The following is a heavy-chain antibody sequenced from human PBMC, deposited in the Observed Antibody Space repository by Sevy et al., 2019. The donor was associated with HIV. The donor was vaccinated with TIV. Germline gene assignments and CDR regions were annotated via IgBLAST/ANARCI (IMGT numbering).Heavy chain of an antibody. CDR3: VKGLGMVQGALLSDDI. Sequence: GESLKISCAASGFTFNTYGMHWVRQAPGKGLDWVAFIRYDGSTKYFPDSVKGRFTISRDKSRNTLYLQMNGLRPADTAVYYCVKGLGMVQGALLSDDIWGQGTMVTVSS. CDR2: IRYDGSTK. CDR1: GFTFNTYG. D-gene: IGHD3-10*01. V-gene: IGHV3-30*02. J-gene: IGHJ3*02.